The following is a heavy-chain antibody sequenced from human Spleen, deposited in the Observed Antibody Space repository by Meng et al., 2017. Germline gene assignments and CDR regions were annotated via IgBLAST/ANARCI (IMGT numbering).Heavy chain of an antibody. CDR2: IYYSGST. CDR3: ARGLGGTDFDY. Sequence: SETLSLTCTVSGGSISSYYWSWIRQPPGKGLEWIGYIYYSGSTNYNPSLKSRVTISVDTSKNQFSLKLSSVTAADTAVYYCARGLGGTDFDYWGQGTLVTVSS. J-gene: IGHJ4*02. CDR1: GGSISSYY. V-gene: IGHV4-59*01. D-gene: IGHD3-10*01.